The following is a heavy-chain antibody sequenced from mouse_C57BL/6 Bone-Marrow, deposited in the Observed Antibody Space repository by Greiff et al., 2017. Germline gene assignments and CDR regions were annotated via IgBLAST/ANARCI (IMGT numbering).Heavy chain of an antibody. V-gene: IGHV14-4*01. Sequence: EVKLQESGAELVRPGASVKLSCTASGFNIKDDYMHWVKQRPEQGLEWIGWIDPEDGDTEYASKFQGKATITADTSSNTAYLQLSSLTSDDTAVYYCTTPYDYWYFDVWGTGTTVTVSS. CDR3: TTPYDYWYFDV. CDR2: IDPEDGDT. D-gene: IGHD2-3*01. CDR1: GFNIKDDY. J-gene: IGHJ1*03.